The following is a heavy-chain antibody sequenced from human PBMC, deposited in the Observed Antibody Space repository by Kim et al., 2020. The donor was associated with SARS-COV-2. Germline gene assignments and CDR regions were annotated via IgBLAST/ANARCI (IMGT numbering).Heavy chain of an antibody. CDR3: AKYPSYYGSGSYFSDAFDI. J-gene: IGHJ3*02. CDR1: GFTFSSYA. D-gene: IGHD3-10*01. V-gene: IGHV3-23*01. CDR2: ISGSGGST. Sequence: GGSLRLSCAASGFTFSSYAMSWVRQAPGKGLEWVSAISGSGGSTYYADSVKGRFTISRDNSKNTLYLQMNSLRAEDTAVYYCAKYPSYYGSGSYFSDAFDIWGQGTMVTVSS.